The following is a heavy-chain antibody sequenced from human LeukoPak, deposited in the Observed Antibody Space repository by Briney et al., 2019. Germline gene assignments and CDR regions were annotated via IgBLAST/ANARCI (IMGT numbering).Heavy chain of an antibody. CDR3: ARLPGTGNYGWFYP. V-gene: IGHV4-61*02. J-gene: IGHJ5*01. CDR2: IYASGST. Sequence: PSETLSLTCTLSGGSISSGSYFWSWIRQPAGGGLEWLERIYASGSTNTDPSLKSRVTIAVATSKNHFSLKANSVTAADTSLYSCARLPGTGNYGWFYPWGQGTLVIVSA. D-gene: IGHD1-7*01. CDR1: GGSISSGSYF.